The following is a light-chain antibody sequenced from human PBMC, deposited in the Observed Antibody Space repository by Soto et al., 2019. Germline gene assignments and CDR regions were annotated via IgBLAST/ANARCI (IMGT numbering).Light chain of an antibody. CDR2: DVS. J-gene: IGLJ2*01. V-gene: IGLV2-14*01. CDR1: SSDVGEHNH. Sequence: QSALTQPASVSGSPGQSITISCTGTSSDVGEHNHVCWYQQYPGKAPKLRIYDVSNRPSGVSSRFSGSRSGNAASLTISGLQAEDEAHYYCSSYTITDTVVFGAGTKLTVL. CDR3: SSYTITDTVV.